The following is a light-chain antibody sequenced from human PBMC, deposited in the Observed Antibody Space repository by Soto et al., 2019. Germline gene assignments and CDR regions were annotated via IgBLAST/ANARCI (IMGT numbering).Light chain of an antibody. CDR2: VNI. CDR3: QSYDSSLSGYV. CDR1: SSNIGAGYD. V-gene: IGLV1-40*01. J-gene: IGLJ1*01. Sequence: QPVLTQPPSVSGAPGQRVTISCTGSSSNIGAGYDVHWYQQLPETAPKLLIYVNINRPSGVPDRFSGSKSGTSASLAITGLQAEDEADYYCQSYDSSLSGYVFGTGTNLTVL.